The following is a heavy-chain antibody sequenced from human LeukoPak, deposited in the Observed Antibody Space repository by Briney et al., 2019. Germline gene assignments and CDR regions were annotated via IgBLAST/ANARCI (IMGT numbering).Heavy chain of an antibody. J-gene: IGHJ3*02. D-gene: IGHD6-19*01. CDR2: IYYSGST. CDR3: ARSPQWLNAFDI. V-gene: IGHV4-39*01. CDR1: GGSISSSSYY. Sequence: PSETLSLTCTVSGGSISSSSYYWGWIRQPPGKGLEWIGSIYYSGSTYYNPSLKSRVTISVDTSKNQFSLKLSSVTAADTAVYYCARSPQWLNAFDIWGQGTMVTVSS.